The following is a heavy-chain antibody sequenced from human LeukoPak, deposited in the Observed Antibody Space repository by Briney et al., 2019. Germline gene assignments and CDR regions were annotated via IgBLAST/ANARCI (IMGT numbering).Heavy chain of an antibody. Sequence: GGSLRLSCAASGFTFSSYSMNWVRQAPGKGLEWVSSISSSSSSYIYYADSVKGRFTISRDNAKNSLYLQMNSLRAEETAVYYCARGSRFLEWLLGNLGVWGKGTAVTVSS. CDR1: GFTFSSYS. D-gene: IGHD3-3*01. J-gene: IGHJ6*04. V-gene: IGHV3-21*01. CDR2: ISSSSSSYI. CDR3: ARGSRFLEWLLGNLGV.